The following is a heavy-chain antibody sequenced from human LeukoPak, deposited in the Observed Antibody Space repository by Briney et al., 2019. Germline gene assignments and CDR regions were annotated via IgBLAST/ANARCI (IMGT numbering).Heavy chain of an antibody. V-gene: IGHV3-23*01. J-gene: IGHJ4*02. D-gene: IGHD1-26*01. CDR2: ITGSGDGT. CDR3: AKDRGSYYHVDY. Sequence: PGGSLRLSCAASGFTFSTYAMTWVRQAPGKGLEWVSSITGSGDGTSAADSVTGRFPISRDNFKNTLYLQMNSLRAEDTAVYYCAKDRGSYYHVDYWGQGTLVTVSS. CDR1: GFTFSTYA.